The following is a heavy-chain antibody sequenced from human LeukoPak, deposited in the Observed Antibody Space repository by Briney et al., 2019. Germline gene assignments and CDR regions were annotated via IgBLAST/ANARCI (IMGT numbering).Heavy chain of an antibody. D-gene: IGHD3-22*01. CDR2: IDWDDDK. CDR1: GFSLNTSGMC. Sequence: RRSAPTLVNPTQTLTLTCTFSGFSLNTSGMCVNWIRQTPGKALEWLARIDWDDDKYYSTSLKTRLTISKDTSKNQVVLTMTNMDPVDTATYYCARTDSDLAFDYWGQGTLVTVSS. V-gene: IGHV2-70*11. CDR3: ARTDSDLAFDY. J-gene: IGHJ4*02.